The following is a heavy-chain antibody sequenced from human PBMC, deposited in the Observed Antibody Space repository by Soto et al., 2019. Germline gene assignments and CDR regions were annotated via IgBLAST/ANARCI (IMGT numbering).Heavy chain of an antibody. CDR2: IKHDGSEK. D-gene: IGHD1-26*01. J-gene: IGHJ4*02. CDR1: GLIFSSYW. CDR3: AEGGSYHDY. Sequence: EVQLVESGGGLVQPGGSLRLSRAASGLIFSSYWMTWVRQAPGKGLEWVANIKHDGSEKYYVDSVKGRFTISRDNAKNSVYLQMNSLRAEDTAAYYCAEGGSYHDYWGQGTLVTVFS. V-gene: IGHV3-7*05.